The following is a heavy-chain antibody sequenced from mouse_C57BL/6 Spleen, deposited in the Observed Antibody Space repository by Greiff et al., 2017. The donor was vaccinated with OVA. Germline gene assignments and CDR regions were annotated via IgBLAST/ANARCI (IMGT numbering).Heavy chain of an antibody. CDR1: GYTFTSYW. Sequence: VQLQQPGAELVRPGSSVKLSCKASGYTFTSYWMDWVKQRPGQGLEWIGNIYPSDSETHYNQKFKDKATLTVDKSSSTAYMQLSSLTSEDSSVYYSARRGVIDYWGQGTTLTVSS. J-gene: IGHJ2*01. V-gene: IGHV1-61*01. CDR2: IYPSDSET. CDR3: ARRGVIDY.